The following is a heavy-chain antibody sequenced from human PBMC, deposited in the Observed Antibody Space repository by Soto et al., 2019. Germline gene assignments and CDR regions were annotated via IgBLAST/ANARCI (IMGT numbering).Heavy chain of an antibody. CDR1: GDSLSSNIAG. CDR3: TGITWFRGMDV. CDR2: TYYKSKWNN. Sequence: SQTLSLTCVIYGDSLSSNIAGWNWISQSPSRGLEWLGRTYYKSKWNNDYALYVQSRITIIPDTCKMQFSLHLYSINLEDTTVYYCTGITWFRGMDVRGQGTPVTVSS. D-gene: IGHD3-10*01. V-gene: IGHV6-1*01. J-gene: IGHJ6*02.